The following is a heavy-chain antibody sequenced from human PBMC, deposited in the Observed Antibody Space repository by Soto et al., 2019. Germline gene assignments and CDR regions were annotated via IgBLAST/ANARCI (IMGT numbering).Heavy chain of an antibody. D-gene: IGHD3-16*01. Sequence: EVQLVESGGDSVQPGGSLRLSCAASGFTFSTYWMHWVRQAPGEGLLWVSRIKGDESTTSSADSVKGRFTISRDNAKNTVYLHMTSLRADDSAVYYSARGAFHNYYVDYWGQGTLVTVSS. CDR2: IKGDESTT. V-gene: IGHV3-74*01. CDR1: GFTFSTYW. CDR3: ARGAFHNYYVDY. J-gene: IGHJ4*02.